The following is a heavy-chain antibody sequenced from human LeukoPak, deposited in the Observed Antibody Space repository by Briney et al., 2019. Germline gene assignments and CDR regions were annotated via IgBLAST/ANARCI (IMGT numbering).Heavy chain of an antibody. V-gene: IGHV5-51*01. Sequence: GESLKISCXGSGYSFTSYWIGWVRQMPGKGLEWMGIIYPGDSDTRDSPSFQGQVTISADKSLSTAYLPWSSLKASDTAMYYCARGKGYCSSTSCYLTRDYYYYMDVWGKGTTVTVSS. J-gene: IGHJ6*03. D-gene: IGHD2-2*01. CDR1: GYSFTSYW. CDR2: IYPGDSDT. CDR3: ARGKGYCSSTSCYLTRDYYYYMDV.